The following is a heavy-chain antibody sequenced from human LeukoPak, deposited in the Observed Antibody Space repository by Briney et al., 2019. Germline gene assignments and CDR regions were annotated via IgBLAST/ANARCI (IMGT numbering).Heavy chain of an antibody. D-gene: IGHD1-26*01. Sequence: SQTLSLTCTVSGGSISNGDSYWTWVRQPPGKGLESIGYIHYSGSTHYNPSLKSRVTIAIDTSKMQFSLRLSSVTAADTAVYYCARQWSSGSYLNWFDPWGQGTLVTVSS. V-gene: IGHV4-30-4*01. CDR3: ARQWSSGSYLNWFDP. CDR1: GGSISNGDSY. CDR2: IHYSGST. J-gene: IGHJ5*02.